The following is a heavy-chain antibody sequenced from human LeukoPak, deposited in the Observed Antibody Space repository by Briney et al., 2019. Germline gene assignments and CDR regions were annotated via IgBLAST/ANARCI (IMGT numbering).Heavy chain of an antibody. CDR3: ARVIPASLKQWLVRDV. CDR1: AYSITSGYY. V-gene: IGHV4-38-2*01. J-gene: IGHJ6*04. D-gene: IGHD6-19*01. CDR2: IYHSGSI. Sequence: PSETLSLTCGVSAYSITSGYYWAWIRQPPGKGLEWIGNIYHSGSIYYNPSLKSRVTISVDTSKNQFSLKLSSVTAADTAVYYCARVIPASLKQWLVRDVWGKGTTVTVSS.